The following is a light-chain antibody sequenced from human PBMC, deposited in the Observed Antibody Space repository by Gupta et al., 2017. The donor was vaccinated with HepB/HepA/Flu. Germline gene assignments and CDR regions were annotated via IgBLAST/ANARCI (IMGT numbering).Light chain of an antibody. CDR2: RNN. Sequence: SLLTQPPSASGARGQRVTISCSGSSSNIGSNDVYWYQPLPGPEPKLLSYRNNQRHSGVPDRGSGSESATSDSMALIGPRSEDDSYSDSEEWDGSLRGVFGGGTKVTVL. CDR1: SSNIGSND. J-gene: IGLJ3*02. CDR3: EEWDGSLRGV. V-gene: IGLV1-47*01.